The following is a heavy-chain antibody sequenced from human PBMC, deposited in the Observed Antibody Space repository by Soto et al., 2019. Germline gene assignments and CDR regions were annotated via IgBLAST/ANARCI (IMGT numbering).Heavy chain of an antibody. CDR1: GYSFTSYW. CDR3: ATAYYYGSGSQIPGDYYYYGMDV. CDR2: IDPSDSYT. D-gene: IGHD3-10*01. Sequence: GESLKISCKGSGYSFTSYWISWVRQMPGKGLEWMGRIDPSDSYTNYSPSFQGHVTISADKSISTAYLQWSSLKASDTAMYYCATAYYYGSGSQIPGDYYYYGMDVWGQGTTVTVSS. J-gene: IGHJ6*02. V-gene: IGHV5-10-1*01.